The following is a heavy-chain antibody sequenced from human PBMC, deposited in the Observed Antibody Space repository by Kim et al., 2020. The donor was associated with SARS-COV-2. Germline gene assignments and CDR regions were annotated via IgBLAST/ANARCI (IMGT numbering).Heavy chain of an antibody. CDR1: GGSFSGYY. J-gene: IGHJ5*02. CDR3: ARGATVTTFFLRLNWFDP. D-gene: IGHD4-4*01. V-gene: IGHV4-34*01. CDR2: INHSGST. Sequence: SETLSLTCAVYGGSFSGYYWSWIRQPPGKGLEWIGEINHSGSTNYNPSLKSRVTISVDTSKNQFSLKLSSVTAADTAVYYCARGATVTTFFLRLNWFDP.